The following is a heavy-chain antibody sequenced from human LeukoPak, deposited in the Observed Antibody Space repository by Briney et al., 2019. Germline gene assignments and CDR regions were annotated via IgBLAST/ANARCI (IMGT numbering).Heavy chain of an antibody. CDR2: ISGSGGST. Sequence: GGSLRLSCAASGFTFSSYAMSWVRQAPGKGLEWVSAISGSGGSTYYADSVKGRFTISRDDSKNTLYLQMNSLRAEDTAVYYCAKGGERYPIVVVITNWGQGTLVTVSS. CDR1: GFTFSSYA. CDR3: AKGGERYPIVVVITN. D-gene: IGHD3-22*01. J-gene: IGHJ4*02. V-gene: IGHV3-23*01.